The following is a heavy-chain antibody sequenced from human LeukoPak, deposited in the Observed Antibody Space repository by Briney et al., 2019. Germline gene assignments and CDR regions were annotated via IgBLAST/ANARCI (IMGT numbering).Heavy chain of an antibody. CDR1: GGSFSGYY. Sequence: SETLSLTCAVYGGSFSGYYWSWIRQPPGKGLEGIGEINHSGSTNYNPSLKSRVTISVETSKNQFCIKLSSVTAADTAVYYCATGLRLSYYYYGMDVWSQGTTVTVSS. D-gene: IGHD6-19*01. V-gene: IGHV4-34*01. J-gene: IGHJ6*02. CDR2: INHSGST. CDR3: ATGLRLSYYYYGMDV.